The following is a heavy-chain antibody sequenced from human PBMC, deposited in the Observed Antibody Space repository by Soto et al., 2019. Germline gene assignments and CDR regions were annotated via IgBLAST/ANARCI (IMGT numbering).Heavy chain of an antibody. J-gene: IGHJ6*02. CDR1: GGSFSGYY. V-gene: IGHV4-34*01. Sequence: SETLSLTCAVYGGSFSGYYWSWIRQPPGKGLEWIGEINHSGSTNYNPSLKSRVTISVDTSKNQFSLKLSSVTAADTAVYYCARLPGRYCTNGVCAWTDSYYYYGMDVWGQGTTVTV. CDR3: ARLPGRYCTNGVCAWTDSYYYYGMDV. D-gene: IGHD2-8*01. CDR2: INHSGST.